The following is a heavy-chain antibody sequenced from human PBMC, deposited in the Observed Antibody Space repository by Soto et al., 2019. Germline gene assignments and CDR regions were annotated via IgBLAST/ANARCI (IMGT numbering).Heavy chain of an antibody. CDR2: INPDNGNT. Sequence: QVQLVQSGAEVKKPGASVKISCKASGYTFTRYTMNWVHQAPGQRLEWMGWINPDNGNTKSSQKFQDRVIITRDTSARTAYMDLSRLRSEDTAVYYCARGIATGQLDPWGQGTLVTVSS. CDR3: ARGIATGQLDP. J-gene: IGHJ5*02. D-gene: IGHD2-15*01. CDR1: GYTFTRYT. V-gene: IGHV1-3*01.